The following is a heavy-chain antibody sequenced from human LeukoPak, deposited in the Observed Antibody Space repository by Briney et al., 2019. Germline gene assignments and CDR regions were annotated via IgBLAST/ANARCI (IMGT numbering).Heavy chain of an antibody. CDR3: ARIGGSGSYSPDY. CDR1: GFTVSSNY. D-gene: IGHD3-10*01. CDR2: IYSGGST. J-gene: IGHJ4*02. Sequence: GRSLRLSCAASGFTVSSNYMSWVRQAPGKGLEWVSVIYSGGSTYYADSVKGRFTISRDNSKNTLYLQMNSLRAEDTAVYYCARIGGSGSYSPDYWGQGTLVTVSS. V-gene: IGHV3-53*01.